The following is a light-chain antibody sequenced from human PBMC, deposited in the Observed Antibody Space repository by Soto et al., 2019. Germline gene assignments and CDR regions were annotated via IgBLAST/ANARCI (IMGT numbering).Light chain of an antibody. V-gene: IGLV1-44*01. J-gene: IGLJ2*01. Sequence: QSVLTQPPSASGTPGQRVTISCSGSSTNIGDNTVNWYQQLPGTAPKLLIFNNNQRPSGVPDRFSGSRSGTSASLAISGLQSEDEAAYYCAAWDDSLNGVVFGGGTKLTVL. CDR3: AAWDDSLNGVV. CDR2: NNN. CDR1: STNIGDNT.